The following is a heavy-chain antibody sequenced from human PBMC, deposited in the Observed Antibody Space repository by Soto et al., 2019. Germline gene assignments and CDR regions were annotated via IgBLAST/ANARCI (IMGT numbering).Heavy chain of an antibody. CDR3: TATLRLGELSLYYYYMDV. J-gene: IGHJ6*03. D-gene: IGHD3-16*02. CDR1: GFTFSGSA. Sequence: GESLKISCAASGFTFSGSAMHWVRQASGKGLEWVGRIRSKANSYATAYAASVKGRFTISRDDSKNTAYLQMNSLKTEDTAVYYCTATLRLGELSLYYYYMDVWGKGTTVTVSS. V-gene: IGHV3-73*01. CDR2: IRSKANSYAT.